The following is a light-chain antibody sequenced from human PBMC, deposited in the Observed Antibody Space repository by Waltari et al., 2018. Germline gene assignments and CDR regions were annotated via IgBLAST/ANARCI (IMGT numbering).Light chain of an antibody. CDR3: SSYTTMRTVV. Sequence: QSALTQAAPVSGSPGQSITNSCTGTSGDVGGHRYVSWYQQHPGEAPQLMIYEVSRRPSVVSKRFACSKAGDTASLTIARLQAEDEADYCCSSYTTMRTVVFGGGTKVTVL. V-gene: IGLV2-14*01. J-gene: IGLJ2*01. CDR1: SGDVGGHRY. CDR2: EVS.